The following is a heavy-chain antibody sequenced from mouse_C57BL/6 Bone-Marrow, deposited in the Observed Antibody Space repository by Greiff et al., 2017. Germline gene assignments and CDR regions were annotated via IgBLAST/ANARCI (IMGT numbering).Heavy chain of an antibody. CDR2: ISYDGSN. Sequence: EVQLVESGPGLVKPSQSLSLTCSVTGYSITGGYYWNWIRQFPGNKLEWMGYISYDGSNNYNPSLKNRISITRDTSKNQFFLKLNSVTTEDTATYYWARDMGYGSSYGFAYWGQGTLVTVSA. D-gene: IGHD1-1*01. V-gene: IGHV3-6*01. CDR1: GYSITGGYY. J-gene: IGHJ3*01. CDR3: ARDMGYGSSYGFAY.